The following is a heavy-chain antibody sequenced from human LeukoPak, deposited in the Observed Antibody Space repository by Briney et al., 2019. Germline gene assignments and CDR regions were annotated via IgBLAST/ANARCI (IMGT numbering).Heavy chain of an antibody. Sequence: GGSLRLSCAASGFTFSSYSMNWVRQAPGKGLEWVSSISSSSSYIYYADSVKGRFTISRDNAKNSLYLQMNSLRAEDTAVYYCARDFGPSTAAWGAFDIWAQGTMVIVSS. CDR1: GFTFSSYS. CDR3: ARDFGPSTAAWGAFDI. V-gene: IGHV3-21*01. D-gene: IGHD6-6*01. CDR2: ISSSSSYI. J-gene: IGHJ3*02.